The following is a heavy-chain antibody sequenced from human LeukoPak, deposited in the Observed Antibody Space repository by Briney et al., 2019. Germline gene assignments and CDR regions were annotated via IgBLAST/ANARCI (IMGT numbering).Heavy chain of an antibody. CDR2: IRQDGSQK. D-gene: IGHD6-13*01. CDR1: GFTFSSYW. V-gene: IGHV3-7*01. CDR3: ARFIAAPYYFDY. Sequence: GGSLRLSCAASGFTFSSYWMSWVRQAPGKGLEWVATIRQDGSQKYYVDSVKGRFTISRDNAKNSLYLQMNSLRAEDTAVYYCARFIAAPYYFDYWGRGTLVTVSS. J-gene: IGHJ4*02.